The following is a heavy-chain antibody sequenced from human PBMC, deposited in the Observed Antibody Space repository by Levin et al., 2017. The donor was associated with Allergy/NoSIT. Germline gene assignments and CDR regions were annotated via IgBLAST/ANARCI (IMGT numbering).Heavy chain of an antibody. Sequence: SETLSLTCAVYGGSFSGYYWSWIRQPPGKGLEWIGEINHSGSTNYNPSLKSRVTISVDTSKNQFSLKLSSVTAADTAVYYCASQIAAAEAFDIWGQGTMVTVSS. CDR1: GGSFSGYY. CDR2: INHSGST. CDR3: ASQIAAAEAFDI. D-gene: IGHD6-13*01. V-gene: IGHV4-34*01. J-gene: IGHJ3*02.